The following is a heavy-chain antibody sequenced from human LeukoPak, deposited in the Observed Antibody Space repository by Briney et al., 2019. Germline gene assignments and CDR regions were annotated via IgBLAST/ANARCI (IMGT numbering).Heavy chain of an antibody. D-gene: IGHD3-10*02. CDR3: AKDFNRVTMLGGGYYFDY. J-gene: IGHJ4*02. V-gene: IGHV3-30*18. CDR1: GFTFSSYG. Sequence: GGSLRLSCAASGFTFSSYGMHWVRQAPGKGLEWVAVISYDGSNKYYADSVKGRFTISRDNSKNTLYLQMNSLRAEDTAVYNCAKDFNRVTMLGGGYYFDYWGQGTLVTVSS. CDR2: ISYDGSNK.